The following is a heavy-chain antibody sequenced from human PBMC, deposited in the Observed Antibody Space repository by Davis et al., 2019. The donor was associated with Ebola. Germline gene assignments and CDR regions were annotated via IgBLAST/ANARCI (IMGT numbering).Heavy chain of an antibody. D-gene: IGHD4-11*01. Sequence: MPSETLSLTCTASGGSVSSGSYYWSCIRQPPGMGLEWIVYIYDSGSTNYNPSLKSRVTITVETSKNQYSLKLSSGTAADTAVYYCARDTVTIQWCYGMDVWGQGTTVTVSS. CDR3: ARDTVTIQWCYGMDV. V-gene: IGHV4-61*01. CDR2: IYDSGST. CDR1: GGSVSSGSYY. J-gene: IGHJ6*02.